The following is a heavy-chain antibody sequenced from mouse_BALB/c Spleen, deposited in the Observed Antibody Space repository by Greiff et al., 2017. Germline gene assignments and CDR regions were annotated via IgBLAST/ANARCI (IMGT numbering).Heavy chain of an antibody. Sequence: QVQLQQSGAELMKPGASVKISCKATGYTFSSYWIEWVKQRPGHGLEWIGEILPGSGSTNYNEKFKGKATFTADTSSNTAYMQLSSLTSEDSAVYYCARSWVLRGRYFDYWGQGTTLTVSA. CDR2: ILPGSGST. D-gene: IGHD1-1*01. CDR3: ARSWVLRGRYFDY. J-gene: IGHJ2*01. CDR1: GYTFSSYW. V-gene: IGHV1-9*01.